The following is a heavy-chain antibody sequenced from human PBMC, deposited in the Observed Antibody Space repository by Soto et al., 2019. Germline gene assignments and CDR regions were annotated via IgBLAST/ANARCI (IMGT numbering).Heavy chain of an antibody. V-gene: IGHV3-30-3*01. CDR2: ISYDGSNE. Sequence: QVQLVESGGGVVQPGRSLRLSCAASGFTFSNYAMHWVRQAPGKGLEWVAVISYDGSNEYYADSVKGRFTISRDNSKNTLYLQMNSVRAQDTAVYYCARGGEYSYGYSFPFDYWGQGTLVTVSS. J-gene: IGHJ4*02. CDR3: ARGGEYSYGYSFPFDY. CDR1: GFTFSNYA. D-gene: IGHD5-18*01.